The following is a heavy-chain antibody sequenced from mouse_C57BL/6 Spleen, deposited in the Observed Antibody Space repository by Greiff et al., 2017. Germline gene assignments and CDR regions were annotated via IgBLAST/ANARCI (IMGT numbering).Heavy chain of an antibody. Sequence: DVQLQESGPVLVKPGASVKMSCKASGYTFTDYYMNWVKQSHGKSLEWIGVINPYTGGTSYNQKFKGKATLTVDKSSSTAYMELNSLTSEDSAVYYCASAYYSNLRGAMDYWGQGTSVTVSS. V-gene: IGHV1-19*01. J-gene: IGHJ4*01. D-gene: IGHD2-5*01. CDR2: INPYTGGT. CDR1: GYTFTDYY. CDR3: ASAYYSNLRGAMDY.